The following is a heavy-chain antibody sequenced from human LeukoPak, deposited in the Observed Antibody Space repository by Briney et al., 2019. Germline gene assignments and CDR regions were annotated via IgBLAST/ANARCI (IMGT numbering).Heavy chain of an antibody. Sequence: GGSLRLSCAVSGFSVSGYWMTWVPQAPGKGLEWVANIKQDGSEKNYVDSVKGRFTISRDNAENSLFLQMNSLRVEDTAVYYCAREWQGGIAAAGTRTEGDYWGQGTLVAVSS. CDR1: GFSVSGYW. D-gene: IGHD6-13*01. J-gene: IGHJ4*02. V-gene: IGHV3-7*01. CDR2: IKQDGSEK. CDR3: AREWQGGIAAAGTRTEGDY.